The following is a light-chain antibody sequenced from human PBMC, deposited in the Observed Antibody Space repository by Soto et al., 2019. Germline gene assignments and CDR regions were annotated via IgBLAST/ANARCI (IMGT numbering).Light chain of an antibody. J-gene: IGKJ2*01. Sequence: EIVMTQSPATLSVSPGERATLSCRASQSVSSNLAWYQQKPGQAPRLLIYGASIRATGIPARFSGSGSGTEFTLTNSSLEPEDFAVYYCQQRSNWPLAYTFGQGTKLEIK. V-gene: IGKV3D-15*01. CDR2: GAS. CDR3: QQRSNWPLAYT. CDR1: QSVSSN.